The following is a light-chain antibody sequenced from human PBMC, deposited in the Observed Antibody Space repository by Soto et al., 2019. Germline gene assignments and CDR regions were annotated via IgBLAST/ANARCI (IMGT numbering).Light chain of an antibody. V-gene: IGKV1-5*01. CDR3: QQSNSYPYT. J-gene: IGKJ2*01. CDR1: QSLSSW. CDR2: DAS. Sequence: DIQMTQSPSTLSASVGDRVTITCRASQSLSSWLAWYQQKPGKAPKLLIYDASSLESGVPSRFSGSVSGTEFTLTISSLQPDDFATYYCQQSNSYPYTFGQGTKLEIK.